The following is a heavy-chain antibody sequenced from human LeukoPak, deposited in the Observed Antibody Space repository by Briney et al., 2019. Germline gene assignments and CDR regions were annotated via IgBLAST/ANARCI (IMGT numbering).Heavy chain of an antibody. CDR2: VSGYNSNT. Sequence: ASVKVSCKTSGYSFTNYDINWVRQAPGQGLEWMGWVSGYNSNTNYAQKVQGRVTMTTDTSTSTAYMELRRLRSDDTAVYYCARDRPSYCYDTTSPLGYWGQGTLVTVSS. J-gene: IGHJ4*02. CDR3: ARDRPSYCYDTTSPLGY. D-gene: IGHD3-22*01. V-gene: IGHV1-18*01. CDR1: GYSFTNYD.